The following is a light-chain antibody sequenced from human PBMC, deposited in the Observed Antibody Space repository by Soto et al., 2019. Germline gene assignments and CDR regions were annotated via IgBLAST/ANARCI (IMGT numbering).Light chain of an antibody. CDR1: QSLSSW. Sequence: DIQMTQSPSTLSASVGDGVTITCRASQSLSSWLAWYQQKPGKAPKLLIYEACNLESGVPSRFSGSGSGTEFTLTISSLQPDDFATYYCQQDYTYSLTFGGGTKVEIK. J-gene: IGKJ4*01. V-gene: IGKV1-5*03. CDR3: QQDYTYSLT. CDR2: EAC.